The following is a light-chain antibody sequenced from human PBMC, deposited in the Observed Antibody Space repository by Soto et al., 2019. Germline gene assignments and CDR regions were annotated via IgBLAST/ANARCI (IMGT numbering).Light chain of an antibody. Sequence: EIVLTQSPATLSVSPGERATLSCRASQSVSSYLAWYQQKPGQAPRLLIYDASNRATGIPARFSGSGSGTDFTLTISSLEPEDFAVYYCQQRSNWPPATFGGGTKVEIK. V-gene: IGKV3-11*01. J-gene: IGKJ4*01. CDR1: QSVSSY. CDR3: QQRSNWPPAT. CDR2: DAS.